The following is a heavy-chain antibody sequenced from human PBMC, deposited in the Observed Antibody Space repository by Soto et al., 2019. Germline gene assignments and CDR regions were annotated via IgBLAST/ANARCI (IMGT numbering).Heavy chain of an antibody. D-gene: IGHD3-3*01. Sequence: QVQLVQSGAEVKKPGASVRVSCKASGYTFTGHYIHWVRQAPGQGLDWMGWINPNSGSTTYAQKFQCRVTMTRDTSISTDYLELSSLRSDDNAVFYCSTVAGVVGIWFDHWGQGNQVTVSS. CDR3: STVAGVVGIWFDH. CDR1: GYTFTGHY. J-gene: IGHJ5*02. V-gene: IGHV1-2*02. CDR2: INPNSGST.